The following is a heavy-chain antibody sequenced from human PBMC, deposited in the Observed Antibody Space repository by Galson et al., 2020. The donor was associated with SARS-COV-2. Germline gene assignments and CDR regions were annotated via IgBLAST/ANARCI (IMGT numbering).Heavy chain of an antibody. CDR3: ASCYTNCSGGSCYPHGYYYYMDV. J-gene: IGHJ6*03. Sequence: ASVKVSCKASGYTFTGYYMHWVRQAPGQGLEWMGWINPNSGGTNYAQKFQGRVTMTRDTSISTAYMELSRLRSDDTAVYYCASCYTNCSGGSCYPHGYYYYMDVWGKGTTVTVSS. V-gene: IGHV1-2*02. CDR1: GYTFTGYY. CDR2: INPNSGGT. D-gene: IGHD2-15*01.